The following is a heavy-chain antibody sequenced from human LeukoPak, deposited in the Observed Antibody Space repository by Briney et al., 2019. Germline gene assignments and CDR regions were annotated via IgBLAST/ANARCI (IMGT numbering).Heavy chain of an antibody. CDR3: ARPGDSYSGSPIDY. CDR1: GYTFTGYY. D-gene: IGHD1-26*01. V-gene: IGHV1-2*02. Sequence: ASVKVSCKASGYTFTGYYMHWVRQAPGQGLEWMGWINPNSGGTNYAQKFRGRVTMTRDTSIGTAYMELSSLRSEDTAVYYCARPGDSYSGSPIDYWGQGTLVTVSS. J-gene: IGHJ4*02. CDR2: INPNSGGT.